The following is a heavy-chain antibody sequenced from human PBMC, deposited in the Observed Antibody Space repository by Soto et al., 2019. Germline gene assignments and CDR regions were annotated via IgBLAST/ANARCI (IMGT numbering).Heavy chain of an antibody. CDR2: ISGSGGAT. CDR1: GFTFSAYA. Sequence: PGGSMRLSCAASGFTFSAYAMSWVRKAPGKGLEWVSVISGSGGATYYADSVKGRFTISRDNSKNTLYLQMNSLRAEDTAVYYCARQEYITTWYLKYWGQGTLVTVS. D-gene: IGHD6-13*01. CDR3: ARQEYITTWYLKY. V-gene: IGHV3-23*01. J-gene: IGHJ4*02.